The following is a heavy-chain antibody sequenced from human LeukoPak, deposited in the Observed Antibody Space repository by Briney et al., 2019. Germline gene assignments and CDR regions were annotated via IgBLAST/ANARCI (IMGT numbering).Heavy chain of an antibody. CDR3: ARRPSGSWFDH. J-gene: IGHJ5*02. CDR2: ISAHNGNT. CDR1: GYTFTSYG. D-gene: IGHD3-10*01. Sequence: ASVKVSCKASGYTFTSYGISWVRQAPGQGVEWMGWISAHNGNTNYAQKLQGRVTITTDTSTSTAYMELRSLRSDDTAVYYCARRPSGSWFDHWGQGTLVTVSS. V-gene: IGHV1-18*01.